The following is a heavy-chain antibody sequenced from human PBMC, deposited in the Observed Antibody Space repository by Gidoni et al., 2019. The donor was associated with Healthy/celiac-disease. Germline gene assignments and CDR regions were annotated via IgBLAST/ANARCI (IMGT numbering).Heavy chain of an antibody. CDR1: GGSFSGYY. Sequence: QVQLQQWGAGLLKPSETLSLTCAVYGGSFSGYYGSWIRQPPGKGREWIGEINHSGSTNYNPSLKSRVTISVDTSKNQFSLKLSSVTAADTAVYYCARLRGKIVGATTVDYWGQGTLVTVSS. J-gene: IGHJ4*02. CDR2: INHSGST. D-gene: IGHD1-26*01. CDR3: ARLRGKIVGATTVDY. V-gene: IGHV4-34*01.